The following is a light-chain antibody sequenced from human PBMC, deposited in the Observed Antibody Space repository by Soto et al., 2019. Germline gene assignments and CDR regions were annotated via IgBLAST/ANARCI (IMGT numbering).Light chain of an antibody. CDR1: SSNIGSNT. V-gene: IGLV1-44*01. CDR3: AAWDDSLNVTYV. CDR2: SNN. Sequence: QSVVTQPGSSSGTPGQGVTISCSGSSSNIGSNTVNWYQQLPGTAPKLLIYSNNQRPSGVPDRFSGSKSGTSASLAISGLQSEDEADYYCAAWDDSLNVTYVFRTGTKVTVL. J-gene: IGLJ1*01.